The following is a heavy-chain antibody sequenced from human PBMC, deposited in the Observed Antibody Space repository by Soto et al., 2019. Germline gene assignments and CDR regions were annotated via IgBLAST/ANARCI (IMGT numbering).Heavy chain of an antibody. Sequence: SETLSLTCTVSGGSISSGGYYWSWIRQHPGKGLEWIGYIYYSGSTYYNPSLKSRVTISVDTSKNQFSLKLSSVTAADTAVYYCERASHWHYYYGMDVWGQGTTVT. D-gene: IGHD1-1*01. J-gene: IGHJ6*02. CDR2: IYYSGST. V-gene: IGHV4-31*03. CDR1: GGSISSGGYY. CDR3: ERASHWHYYYGMDV.